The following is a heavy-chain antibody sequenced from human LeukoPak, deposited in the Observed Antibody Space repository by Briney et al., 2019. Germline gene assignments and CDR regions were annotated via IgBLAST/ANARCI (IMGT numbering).Heavy chain of an antibody. V-gene: IGHV3-33*08. CDR2: IWYDGSNK. Sequence: GGSLRLSCAASGFTFSSYAMHWVRQAPGKGLEWVAVIWYDGSNKYYADSVKGRFTISRDNSKNTLYLQMNSLRAEDTAVYYCARSLTGTTFAAFDIWGQGTMVTVSS. CDR1: GFTFSSYA. CDR3: ARSLTGTTFAAFDI. D-gene: IGHD1-7*01. J-gene: IGHJ3*02.